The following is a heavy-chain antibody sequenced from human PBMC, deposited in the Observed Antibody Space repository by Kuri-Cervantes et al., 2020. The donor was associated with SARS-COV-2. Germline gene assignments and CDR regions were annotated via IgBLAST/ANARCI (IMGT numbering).Heavy chain of an antibody. D-gene: IGHD1-1*01. V-gene: IGHV3-23*01. CDR3: AKGDNWNDAMDV. J-gene: IGHJ6*02. Sequence: GESLKISCAASGFTFNNYAMSWVRQAPRKGLEWVSGITDSGDSSYYADSVKGRFTISRDNSKNTLYLQMNSLRAEDTAVYYCAKGDNWNDAMDVWGQGTTVTVSS. CDR1: GFTFNNYA. CDR2: ITDSGDSS.